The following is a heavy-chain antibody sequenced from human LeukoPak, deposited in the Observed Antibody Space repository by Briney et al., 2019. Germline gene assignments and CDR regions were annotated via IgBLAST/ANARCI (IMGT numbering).Heavy chain of an antibody. CDR1: GFTFSSYW. CDR3: ASPNPATSSYYYDSSGDFDY. J-gene: IGHJ4*02. V-gene: IGHV3-74*01. D-gene: IGHD3-22*01. CDR2: INSDGSST. Sequence: PGGSLRLSCAASGFTFSSYWMHWVRQAPGKGLVWVSRINSDGSSTSYADSVKGRFTTSRDNAKNTLYLQMNSLRAGDTAVYYCASPNPATSSYYYDSSGDFDYWGQGTLVTVSS.